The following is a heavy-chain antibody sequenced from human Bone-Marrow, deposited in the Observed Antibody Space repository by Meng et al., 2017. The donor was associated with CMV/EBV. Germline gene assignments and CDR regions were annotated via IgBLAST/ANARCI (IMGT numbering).Heavy chain of an antibody. V-gene: IGHV1-18*01. D-gene: IGHD3-3*01. CDR2: ISTYNGKA. J-gene: IGHJ4*02. CDR3: ARKPWSGYYGDFDY. Sequence: ASVKVSCKASGGTFSSYAISWVRQAPGQGLEWMGWISTYNGKANYAQKFQDRVTMTTDTSTSIAYMEVRSLRSDDTAVYYCARKPWSGYYGDFDYWGQGMLVTVSS. CDR1: GGTFSSYA.